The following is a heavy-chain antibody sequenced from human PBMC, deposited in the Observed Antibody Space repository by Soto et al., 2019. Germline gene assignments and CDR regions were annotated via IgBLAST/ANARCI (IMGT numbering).Heavy chain of an antibody. D-gene: IGHD3-22*01. CDR1: GGTFSSYA. CDR3: ARGYDSSGYQPRAPFDY. V-gene: IGHV1-69*13. CDR2: IIPIFGTA. J-gene: IGHJ4*02. Sequence: SVKVSCKASGGTFSSYAISWVRQAPGQGLEWMGGIIPIFGTANYAQKFQGRVTITADESTSTAYMELSSLRSEDTAVYYCARGYDSSGYQPRAPFDYWGQGTLVTVSS.